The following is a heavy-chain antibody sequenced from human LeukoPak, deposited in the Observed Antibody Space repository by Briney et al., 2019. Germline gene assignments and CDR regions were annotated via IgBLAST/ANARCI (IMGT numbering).Heavy chain of an antibody. V-gene: IGHV3-69-1*02. D-gene: IGHD1-26*01. CDR3: AREGRGALNDAFDI. J-gene: IGHJ3*02. CDR1: GFTFSAYN. Sequence: PAGSLRFSCAASGFTFSAYNMNWVRRAPGKGLEWVSCLNSDYNIYYTDSVKGRFTISRDNAKNTLYLQMHSVRAEDSAIYYCAREGRGALNDAFDIWGQGTMVTV. CDR2: LNSDYNI.